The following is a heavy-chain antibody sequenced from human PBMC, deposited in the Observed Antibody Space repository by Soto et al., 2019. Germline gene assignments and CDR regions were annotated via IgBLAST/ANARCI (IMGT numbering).Heavy chain of an antibody. CDR1: GFTFSSYS. Sequence: EVQLVESGGGLGQPGWSLRLPSAASGFTFSSYSISWVRQAPGKGLEWVANINKNGGEKYYVDSVKGLFTISRDNAKSLLYLQMNSMRGEDTSVSYCARHWDNDVVSNWTYCGQGTLV. J-gene: IGHJ4*02. V-gene: IGHV3-7*03. CDR2: INKNGGEK. CDR3: ARHWDNDVVSNWTY. D-gene: IGHD1-20*01.